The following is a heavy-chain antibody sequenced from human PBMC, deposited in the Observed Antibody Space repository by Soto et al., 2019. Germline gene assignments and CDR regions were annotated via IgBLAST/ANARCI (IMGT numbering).Heavy chain of an antibody. J-gene: IGHJ6*02. CDR1: GGSFSGYY. D-gene: IGHD2-2*01. CDR2: INHSGST. V-gene: IGHV4-34*01. Sequence: SETLSLTCAVYGGSFSGYYWSWIRQPPGKGLEWIGEINHSGSTNYNPSLKSRVTLSVDTANKQFSLKLCSVTAADSAVYYCARGRTGYCSSTSCYPSGRYYYYYGMDVWGPGTTVTVSS. CDR3: ARGRTGYCSSTSCYPSGRYYYYYGMDV.